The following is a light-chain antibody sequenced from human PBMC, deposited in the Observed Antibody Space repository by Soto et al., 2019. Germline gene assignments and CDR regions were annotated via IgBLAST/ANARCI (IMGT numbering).Light chain of an antibody. J-gene: IGKJ4*01. CDR2: GAA. V-gene: IGKV3-15*01. Sequence: IVMTHSPATLSVSPGERATLSCSSRRSVTSKYAWFQQTPGQAPRLLIFGAATSASGVPARFSGSGSGTEYTLTTSSLQSEDFAVYYCQQRSNRPPVTFGGGTKVDIK. CDR1: RSVTSK. CDR3: QQRSNRPPVT.